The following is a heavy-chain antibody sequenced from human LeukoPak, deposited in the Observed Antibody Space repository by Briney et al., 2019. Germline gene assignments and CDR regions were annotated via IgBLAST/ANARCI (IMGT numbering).Heavy chain of an antibody. V-gene: IGHV4-34*01. CDR2: INHSGST. CDR1: GGSFSGYY. J-gene: IGHJ4*02. D-gene: IGHD1-26*01. Sequence: PSETLSLTCAVYGGSFSGYYWSWIRQPPGKGLEWIGEINHSGSTNYNPSLKSRVTISVDTSKNQFSLNLTSVTAADTAVYYCARPSGATPFKRFDFWGQGSLVTVSS. CDR3: ARPSGATPFKRFDF.